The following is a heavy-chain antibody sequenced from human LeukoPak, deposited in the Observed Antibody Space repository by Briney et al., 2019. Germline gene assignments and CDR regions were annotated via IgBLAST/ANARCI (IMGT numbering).Heavy chain of an antibody. CDR3: ARGSDVLRYFDWLTPEFDP. Sequence: ASVKVSCKASGYTFTSYYMHWVRQAPGQGLEWMGIINPSGGSTSYAQKFQGRVTMTRDTSTSTVYMELSSLRSEDTAVYYCARGSDVLRYFDWLTPEFDPWGQGTLVTVSS. V-gene: IGHV1-46*01. J-gene: IGHJ5*02. CDR2: INPSGGST. CDR1: GYTFTSYY. D-gene: IGHD3-9*01.